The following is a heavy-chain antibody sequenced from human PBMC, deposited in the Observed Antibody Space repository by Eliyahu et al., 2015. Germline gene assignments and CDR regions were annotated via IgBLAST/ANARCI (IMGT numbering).Heavy chain of an antibody. CDR2: IWYDGSNK. J-gene: IGHJ6*02. D-gene: IGHD6-13*01. CDR3: AREGRSSSWQRYYYYYYGMDV. Sequence: VRQAPGKGLEWVAVIWYDGSNKYYADSVKGRFTISRDNSKNTLYLQMNSLRAEDTAVYYCAREGRSSSWQRYYYYYYGMDVWGQGTTVTVSS. V-gene: IGHV3-33*01.